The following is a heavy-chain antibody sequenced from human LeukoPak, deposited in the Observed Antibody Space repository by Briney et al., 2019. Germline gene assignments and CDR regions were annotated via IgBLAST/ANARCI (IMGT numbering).Heavy chain of an antibody. D-gene: IGHD5-18*01. CDR2: ISAYNGNT. J-gene: IGHJ3*02. CDR3: ARVSRYSYGFGYAFDI. Sequence: ASVKVSCKASGYTFTSYGISWVRQAPGQGLEWMGWISAYNGNTNYAQKLQGRATMTTDTSTSTAYMELRSLRSDDTAVYYCARVSRYSYGFGYAFDIWGQGTMVTVSS. V-gene: IGHV1-18*01. CDR1: GYTFTSYG.